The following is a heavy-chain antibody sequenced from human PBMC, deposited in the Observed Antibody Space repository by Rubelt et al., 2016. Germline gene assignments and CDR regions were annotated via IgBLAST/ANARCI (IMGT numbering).Heavy chain of an antibody. V-gene: IGHV3-66*02. CDR2: SGGST. D-gene: IGHD5-24*01. Sequence: SGGSTYYADSVKGRFTISRDNSKNTLYLQMNSLRAEDTAVYYCAKRWLQDNWFDPWGQGTLVTVSS. CDR3: AKRWLQDNWFDP. J-gene: IGHJ5*02.